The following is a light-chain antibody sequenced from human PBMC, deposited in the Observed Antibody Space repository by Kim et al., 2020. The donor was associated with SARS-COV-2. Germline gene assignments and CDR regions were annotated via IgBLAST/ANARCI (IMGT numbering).Light chain of an antibody. Sequence: EVVMTQSPATLSVSPGERATLSCRASLTVTGNLAWYQQKPGQTPRLLIYDASTRAPGVPARFSGSGSGTEFTLTISSLQSEDFGIYYCQQYNNWPPLTFGGGTKVDIK. J-gene: IGKJ4*01. CDR2: DAS. V-gene: IGKV3-15*01. CDR1: LTVTGN. CDR3: QQYNNWPPLT.